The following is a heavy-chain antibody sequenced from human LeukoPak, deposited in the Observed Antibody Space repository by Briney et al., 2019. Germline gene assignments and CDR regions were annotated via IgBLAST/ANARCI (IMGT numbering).Heavy chain of an antibody. V-gene: IGHV3-33*05. CDR3: AKDLTMIVAPRAFDI. Sequence: GGSLRLSCAASGFTFSSYGMHWVRQAPGKGLEWVAVISYDGSNKYYADSVKGRFTISRDNSKNTLYLQMHSLRAEDTAVYYCAKDLTMIVAPRAFDIWGQGTMVTVSS. CDR2: ISYDGSNK. D-gene: IGHD3-22*01. CDR1: GFTFSSYG. J-gene: IGHJ3*02.